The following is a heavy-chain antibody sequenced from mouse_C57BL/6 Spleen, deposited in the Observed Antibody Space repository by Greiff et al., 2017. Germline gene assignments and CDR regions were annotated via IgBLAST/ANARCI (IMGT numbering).Heavy chain of an antibody. J-gene: IGHJ2*01. CDR3: ARWGNDYDDGYYFDY. V-gene: IGHV1-82*01. CDR1: GYAFSSSW. D-gene: IGHD2-4*01. CDR2: IYPGDGDT. Sequence: QVQLKQSGPELVKPGASVKISCKASGYAFSSSWLNWVKQRPGKGLEWIGRIYPGDGDTNYNGKFKGKATLTADKSSSTAYMQLSSLTSEDSAVYFWARWGNDYDDGYYFDYWGQGTTLTVSS.